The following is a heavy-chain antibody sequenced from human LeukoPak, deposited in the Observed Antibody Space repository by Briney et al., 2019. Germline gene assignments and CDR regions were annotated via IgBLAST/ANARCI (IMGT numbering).Heavy chain of an antibody. CDR3: TRGAGWLIDY. Sequence: PSETLSLTCAVYGGSFSGYYWSWIRQPPGKGLEWIGEINHSGSTNYNPSLKSRVTISADTSKNHFSLKLNSVTTADTAVYYCTRGAGWLIDYWGQGILVTVSS. CDR2: INHSGST. D-gene: IGHD3-16*01. J-gene: IGHJ4*02. CDR1: GGSFSGYY. V-gene: IGHV4-34*01.